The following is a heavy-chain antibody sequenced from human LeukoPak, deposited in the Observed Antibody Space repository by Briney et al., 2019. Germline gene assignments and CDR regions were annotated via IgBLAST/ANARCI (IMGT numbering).Heavy chain of an antibody. CDR1: GYTFTSYY. D-gene: IGHD3-16*01. CDR3: ARDWADYVFGVWFDP. V-gene: IGHV1-46*01. J-gene: IGHJ5*02. CDR2: INPSGGST. Sequence: ASVKVSCKASGYTFTSYYMHWVRQAPGQGLEWMGIINPSGGSTSYAQKFQGRVTMTRDTSTSTVYMELSSLRSEDTAVYYCARDWADYVFGVWFDPWGQGTLVTVSS.